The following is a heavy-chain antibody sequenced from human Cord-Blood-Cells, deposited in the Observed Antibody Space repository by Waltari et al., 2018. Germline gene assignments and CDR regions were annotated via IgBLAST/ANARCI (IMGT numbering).Heavy chain of an antibody. CDR2: IKQDGSEK. J-gene: IGHJ3*02. V-gene: IGHV3-7*01. Sequence: EVQLVESGGGLVQPGGSLRLSCAASGFTFSSYWMSWVRQAPGKGLEWVANIKQDGSEKYCVDSVKGRFTISRDNAKNSLDLRMNSLRAEDTAVYYCASTNDAFDIWGQGTMVTVSS. CDR1: GFTFSSYW. CDR3: ASTNDAFDI. D-gene: IGHD2-8*01.